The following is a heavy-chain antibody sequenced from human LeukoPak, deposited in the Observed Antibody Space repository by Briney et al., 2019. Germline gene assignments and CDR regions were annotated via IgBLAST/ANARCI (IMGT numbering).Heavy chain of an antibody. CDR2: IYYSGST. J-gene: IGHJ4*02. V-gene: IGHV4-39*01. CDR3: ARQLLYYYDTSGYLYYFDY. CDR1: GGSVSSSSYY. Sequence: RSSENLSLTCSASGGSVSSSSYYWGWIRQPPGKGLEWIGSIYYSGSTYYNPSLKSRITISVDTSKNQFSLKLSSVTAADTAVYYCARQLLYYYDTSGYLYYFDYWGQGTLVTVSS. D-gene: IGHD3-22*01.